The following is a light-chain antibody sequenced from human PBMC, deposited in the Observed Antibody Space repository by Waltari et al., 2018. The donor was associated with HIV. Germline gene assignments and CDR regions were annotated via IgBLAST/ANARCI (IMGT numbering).Light chain of an antibody. J-gene: IGKJ1*01. CDR2: GAS. CDR3: QQYDRSPQT. CDR1: QTVSSTY. Sequence: EVVLTQSPGTLSLSPGVRATLSCRASQTVSSTYLAWYQQKPGQAPRLLIYGASSRATGIPDRFSGSGSGTDFTLTISRLEPEDFAVYYCQQYDRSPQTFGQGTKVEIK. V-gene: IGKV3-20*01.